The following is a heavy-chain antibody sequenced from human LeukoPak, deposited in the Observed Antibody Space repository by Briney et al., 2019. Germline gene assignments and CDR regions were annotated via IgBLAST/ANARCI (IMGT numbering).Heavy chain of an antibody. V-gene: IGHV3-21*01. CDR1: GFSFSSYT. J-gene: IGHJ4*02. D-gene: IGHD4-17*01. CDR3: ATGDEYGDFVAFEY. Sequence: GGSPRLSCGGSGFSFSSYTMNWVRQAPGKGLEWVASISSSATYIYSAKSVRGRFTFSRDDAKKSVFLHMSSLRAEDTAVYFCATGDEYGDFVAFEYWGQGTLGTASS. CDR2: ISSSATYI.